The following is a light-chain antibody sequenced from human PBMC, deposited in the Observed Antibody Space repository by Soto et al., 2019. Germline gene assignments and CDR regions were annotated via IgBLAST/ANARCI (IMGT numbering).Light chain of an antibody. V-gene: IGKV3-20*01. CDR1: QSISSSY. Sequence: EIVLTQSPGTLSLSPGKRATLSCRASQSISSSYLAWYQQRPGQAPSLLIDGASIRATGIPDRFSGSGSGKEFTLTISRLEPEDFAVYYCQQYGSSSCTFGQGTKVEIK. CDR2: GAS. J-gene: IGKJ1*01. CDR3: QQYGSSSCT.